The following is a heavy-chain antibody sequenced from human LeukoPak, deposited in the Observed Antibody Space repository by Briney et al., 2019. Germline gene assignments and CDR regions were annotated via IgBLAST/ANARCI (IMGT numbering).Heavy chain of an antibody. Sequence: SETLSLTCAVSGYSISSGYYWGWIRLPPGKGLEWIGSIYHSGSTYYNPSLKSRVTISVDTSKNQFSLKLSSVTAADTAVYYCARDRGSGGWHITGSWFDPWGQGTLVTVSS. D-gene: IGHD6-19*01. CDR3: ARDRGSGGWHITGSWFDP. CDR2: IYHSGST. CDR1: GYSISSGYY. V-gene: IGHV4-38-2*02. J-gene: IGHJ5*02.